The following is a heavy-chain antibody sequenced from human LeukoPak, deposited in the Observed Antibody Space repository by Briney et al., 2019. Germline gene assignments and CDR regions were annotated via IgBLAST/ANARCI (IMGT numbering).Heavy chain of an antibody. D-gene: IGHD3-9*01. CDR1: GFTLCSYW. CDR2: IQQDGSEK. Sequence: GGSLRLFCAASGFTLCSYWMSWVRQAPGKGPGWVANIQQDGSEKYYVDSVRGRFTNSRDNAKNSLYLQMNSLRAEDTAVYYCARDLPNYDILTGYPTLLIDYWGQGTLVTVSS. V-gene: IGHV3-7*01. CDR3: ARDLPNYDILTGYPTLLIDY. J-gene: IGHJ4*02.